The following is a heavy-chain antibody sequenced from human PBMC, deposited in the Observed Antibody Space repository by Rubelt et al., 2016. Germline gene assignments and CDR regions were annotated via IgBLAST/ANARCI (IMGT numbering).Heavy chain of an antibody. CDR1: GFTFSSYS. CDR3: ARAPSDFWSGYYTLYYGMDV. Sequence: ASGFTFSSYSMNWVRQAPGKGLEWVSSISSSSSYIYYADSVKGRFTISRDNAKNSLYLQMNSLRAEDTAVYYCARAPSDFWSGYYTLYYGMDVWGQGTTVTVSS. J-gene: IGHJ6*02. CDR2: ISSSSSYI. V-gene: IGHV3-21*01. D-gene: IGHD3-3*01.